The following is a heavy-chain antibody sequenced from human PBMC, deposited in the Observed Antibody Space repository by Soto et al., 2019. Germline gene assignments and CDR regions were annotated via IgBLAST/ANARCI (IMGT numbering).Heavy chain of an antibody. D-gene: IGHD2-8*01. CDR3: ARSAQWDGFDP. CDR2: ISYSGST. Sequence: QVQLQKSGPGLVRTSQTLSLTCTVSAGSISTINYYWSWIRQHPEKGLEWIGYISYSGSTFYHSSLKSRVTISLDTSKKQFSLTLTSVTAADTAVYYCARSAQWDGFDPWGQGTMVTVSS. V-gene: IGHV4-31*03. J-gene: IGHJ3*01. CDR1: AGSISTINYY.